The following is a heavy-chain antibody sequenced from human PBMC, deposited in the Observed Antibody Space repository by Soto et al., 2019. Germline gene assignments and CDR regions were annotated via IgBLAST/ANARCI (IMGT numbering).Heavy chain of an antibody. V-gene: IGHV3-66*01. CDR3: ATGGLNS. D-gene: IGHD3-16*01. Sequence: EVQLVESGGGLVQPGGSLRLSCAVSGFTVSNNNMNWVRQAPGKGLEWVSVIYSGGSPYYADSVKGRFTISRDNSKNTLYLQTRNLRAEDTAVYYCATGGLNSWGQGTLVTVSS. CDR2: IYSGGSP. CDR1: GFTVSNNN. J-gene: IGHJ4*02.